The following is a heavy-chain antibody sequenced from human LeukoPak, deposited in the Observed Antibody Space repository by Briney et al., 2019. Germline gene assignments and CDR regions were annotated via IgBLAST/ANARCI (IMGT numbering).Heavy chain of an antibody. D-gene: IGHD3-22*01. V-gene: IGHV4-4*07. Sequence: PSETLSLTCTVSGGSISSYYRSWIRQPAGKGLEWIGRIYTSGSTNYNPSLKSRVTMSVDTSKNQFSLKLSSVTAADTAVYYCAREFRYDRSGYWPDWGQGTLVTVSS. CDR1: GGSISSYY. J-gene: IGHJ4*02. CDR3: AREFRYDRSGYWPD. CDR2: IYTSGST.